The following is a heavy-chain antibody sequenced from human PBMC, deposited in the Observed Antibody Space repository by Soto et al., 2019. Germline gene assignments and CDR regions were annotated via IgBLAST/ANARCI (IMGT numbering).Heavy chain of an antibody. D-gene: IGHD1-7*01. CDR2: IIPIFGTA. J-gene: IGHJ4*02. V-gene: IGHV1-69*06. CDR1: GGTFSNYA. CDR3: ARDMTGTTVPYFDF. Sequence: SVKVSCKASGGTFSNYAISWVRQAPGQGLEWMGGIIPIFGTADYAQKFQGRVTITADKSTSTAYMELSSLRSEDTAVYYCARDMTGTTVPYFDFWGQGTLVTVSS.